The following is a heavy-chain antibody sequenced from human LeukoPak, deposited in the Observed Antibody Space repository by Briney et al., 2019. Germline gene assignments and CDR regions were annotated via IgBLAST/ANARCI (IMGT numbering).Heavy chain of an antibody. CDR2: IIPIFGTA. CDR3: ARDLTPYYYDSSGYHALDY. D-gene: IGHD3-22*01. V-gene: IGHV1-69*05. J-gene: IGHJ4*02. Sequence: ASVKVSXKASGGTFSSCAISWVRQAPGQGLEWIGRIIPIFGTANYAQKFQGRVTITTDESTSTAYMELSSLRSEDTAVYYCARDLTPYYYDSSGYHALDYWGQGTLVTVSS. CDR1: GGTFSSCA.